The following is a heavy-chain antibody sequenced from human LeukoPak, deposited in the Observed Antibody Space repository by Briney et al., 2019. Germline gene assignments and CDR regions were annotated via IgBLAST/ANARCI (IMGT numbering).Heavy chain of an antibody. J-gene: IGHJ4*02. CDR2: INMVGDNT. V-gene: IGHV3-43*01. D-gene: IGHD3-16*01. CDR3: VKERGRLYAYGTLES. Sequence: GGSLRDSCAAPGFTLDHYTTYWVRPGPEKGLEWVSLINMVGDNTYFADTVKGRFTTSRDNNTNLLYMQMNGLRTDDTGLYYCVKERGRLYAYGTLESWGQGTLVTVSS. CDR1: GFTLDHYT.